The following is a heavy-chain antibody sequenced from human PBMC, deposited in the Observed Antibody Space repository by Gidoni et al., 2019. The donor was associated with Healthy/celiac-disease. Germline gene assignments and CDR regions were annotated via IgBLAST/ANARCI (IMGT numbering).Heavy chain of an antibody. CDR1: GFSLSTSGMC. CDR2: IDWDDDK. V-gene: IGHV2-70*15. D-gene: IGHD2-15*01. J-gene: IGHJ4*02. CDR3: ARLSGGSCYSVVDY. Sequence: QVTLRESGPALVNPTQTLTLTCTFSGFSLSTSGMCVSWIRQPPGKALEWLARIDWDDDKYYSTSLKTRLTISKDTSKNQVVLTMTNMDPVDTATYYCARLSGGSCYSVVDYWGQGTLVTVSS.